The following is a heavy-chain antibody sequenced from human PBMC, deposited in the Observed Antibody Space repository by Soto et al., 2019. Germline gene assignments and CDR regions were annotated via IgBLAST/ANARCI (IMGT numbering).Heavy chain of an antibody. D-gene: IGHD6-25*01. CDR1: GDSISPYY. CDR2: IHYSGST. J-gene: IGHJ4*02. V-gene: IGHV4-59*01. CDR3: ARIGGTAAGSFDY. Sequence: QVQLQESGPGLVKPSETLSLTCTVSGDSISPYYWSWIRQPPGEGLEWIGDIHYSGSTNYNTSPKRRVAMSVDMSKNQVSLKLISVTAADTAVYYCARIGGTAAGSFDYVGQGPLDTVSS.